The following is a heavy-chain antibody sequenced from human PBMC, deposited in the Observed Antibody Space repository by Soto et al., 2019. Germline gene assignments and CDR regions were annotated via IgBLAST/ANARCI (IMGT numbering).Heavy chain of an antibody. D-gene: IGHD3-22*01. Sequence: GESLKISCKGSGYSFTSYWIGWVRQMPGKGLEWMGIIYPGDSDTRYSPSFQGQVTISADKSISTAYLQWSSLKASDTAMYYCARQSNIRFTYYYDSSGYYPNYFDYWGQGTPVTVSS. CDR2: IYPGDSDT. CDR1: GYSFTSYW. J-gene: IGHJ4*02. V-gene: IGHV5-51*01. CDR3: ARQSNIRFTYYYDSSGYYPNYFDY.